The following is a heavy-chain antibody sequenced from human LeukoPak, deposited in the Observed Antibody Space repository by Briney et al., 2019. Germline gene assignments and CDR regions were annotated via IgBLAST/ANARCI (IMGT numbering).Heavy chain of an antibody. CDR1: GFTFSSYS. CDR3: AKDRGMLKPFDY. D-gene: IGHD3-10*01. V-gene: IGHV3-21*01. J-gene: IGHJ4*02. Sequence: NPGGSLRLSCAASGFTFSSYSMNWVRQAPGKGLEWVSSISSSSSYIYYADSVKGRFTISRDNAKNSLYLQMNSLRAEDTAVYYCAKDRGMLKPFDYWGQGTLVTVSS. CDR2: ISSSSSYI.